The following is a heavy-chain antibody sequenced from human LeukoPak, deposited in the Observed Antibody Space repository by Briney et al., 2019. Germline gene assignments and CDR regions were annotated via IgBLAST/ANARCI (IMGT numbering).Heavy chain of an antibody. V-gene: IGHV3-23*01. Sequence: GGSLRLYCAASGFTFSSYAMSWVRQAPGKGLEWVSAISGSGGSIYYADSVKGRFTIPRDNSKNTLYLQMNSLRAEDTAVYYCAKPDGSGKYDAFDIWGQGTMVTVSS. CDR1: GFTFSSYA. D-gene: IGHD3-10*01. CDR2: ISGSGGSI. J-gene: IGHJ3*02. CDR3: AKPDGSGKYDAFDI.